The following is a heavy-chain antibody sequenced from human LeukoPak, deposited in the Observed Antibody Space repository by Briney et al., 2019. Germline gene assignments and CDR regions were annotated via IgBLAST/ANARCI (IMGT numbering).Heavy chain of an antibody. Sequence: PSETLSLTCTVSGGSISSYYWSWIRQPPGKGLEWIGYIYYSGSTNYNPSLKSRVTISVDTSKNQFSLKLSSVTAADTAVYYCARDGTQLRYFDWGEAFDIWGQGTMVTVSS. CDR2: IYYSGST. CDR1: GGSISSYY. V-gene: IGHV4-59*12. CDR3: ARDGTQLRYFDWGEAFDI. J-gene: IGHJ3*02. D-gene: IGHD3-9*01.